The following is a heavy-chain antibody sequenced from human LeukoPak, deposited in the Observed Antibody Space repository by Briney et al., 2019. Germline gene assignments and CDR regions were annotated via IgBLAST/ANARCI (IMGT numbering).Heavy chain of an antibody. CDR3: ARLRYCSGGSCYPDAFDI. CDR2: IYPGDSDT. CDR1: GYSFTSYW. V-gene: IGHV5-51*01. Sequence: GESLKISCKGSGYSFTSYWIGWVRQMPGKGLEWMGIIYPGDSDTRYSPSFQGQVTISADKSISTAYLQWSSLKASDTAMYYCARLRYCSGGSCYPDAFDIWGQGTMVTVSS. D-gene: IGHD2-15*01. J-gene: IGHJ3*02.